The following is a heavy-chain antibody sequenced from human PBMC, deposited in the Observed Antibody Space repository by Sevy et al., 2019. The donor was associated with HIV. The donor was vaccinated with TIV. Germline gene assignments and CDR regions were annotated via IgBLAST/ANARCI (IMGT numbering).Heavy chain of an antibody. V-gene: IGHV3-23*01. CDR1: GFTFRTYA. CDR3: AKDYYDSSGYYPMDAFDI. J-gene: IGHJ3*02. CDR2: ISGSGGSK. D-gene: IGHD3-22*01. Sequence: GGSLRLSCAASGFTFRTYAMNWVRQAPGKGLEWVSGISGSGGSKYYADPVKGGFPFSRENSKNTLYLQMNSLRAEDTAVYYCAKDYYDSSGYYPMDAFDIWGQGTMVTVSS.